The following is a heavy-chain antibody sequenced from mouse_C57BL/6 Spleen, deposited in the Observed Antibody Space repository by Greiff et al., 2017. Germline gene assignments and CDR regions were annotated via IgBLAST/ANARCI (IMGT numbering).Heavy chain of an antibody. CDR3: ARWSTTTDYFDY. CDR1: GYTFTSYW. Sequence: QVQLKQPGAELVRPGSSVKLSCKASGYTFTSYWMDWVKQRPGQGLEWIGNIYPSDSETHYNQKFKDKATLTVDKSSSTAYMQLSSLPSEDSAVYYCARWSTTTDYFDYWGQGTTLTVSS. J-gene: IGHJ2*01. V-gene: IGHV1-61*01. CDR2: IYPSDSET. D-gene: IGHD1-1*01.